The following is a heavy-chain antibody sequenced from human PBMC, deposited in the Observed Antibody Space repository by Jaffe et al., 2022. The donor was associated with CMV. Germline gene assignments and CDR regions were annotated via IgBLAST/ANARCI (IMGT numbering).Heavy chain of an antibody. V-gene: IGHV4-59*01. D-gene: IGHD2-2*01. J-gene: IGHJ5*01. Sequence: QVQLQESGPGLVKPSETLSLTCTVSGDSISSYYWSWIRQPPGKGLEWIGYIYHSGSVDYNPSLKSRVTISVDTSKNQFSLKMTSVVAADTAVYYCARADLYSSNSGCWFDPWGQGTLVTVSA. CDR2: IYHSGSV. CDR1: GDSISSYY. CDR3: ARADLYSSNSGCWFDP.